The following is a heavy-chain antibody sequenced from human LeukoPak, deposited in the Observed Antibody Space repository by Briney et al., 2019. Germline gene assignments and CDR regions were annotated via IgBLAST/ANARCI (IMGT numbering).Heavy chain of an antibody. J-gene: IGHJ4*02. CDR2: MNPNSGNT. V-gene: IGHV1-8*01. Sequence: ASAKVSCKASGYTFTSYDINWVRQATGQGLEWMGWMNPNSGNTGYAQKFQGRVTMTRNTSISTAYMELSSLRSEDTAVYYCARVPSGYKRGYYFDYWGQGTLVTVSS. CDR3: ARVPSGYKRGYYFDY. CDR1: GYTFTSYD. D-gene: IGHD5-24*01.